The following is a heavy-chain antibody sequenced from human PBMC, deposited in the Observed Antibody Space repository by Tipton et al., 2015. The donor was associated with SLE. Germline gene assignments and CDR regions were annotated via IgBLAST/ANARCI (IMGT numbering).Heavy chain of an antibody. CDR1: GGSIINNNYY. J-gene: IGHJ4*02. CDR2: ISDGGNT. CDR3: ARQQDNYGASVFDY. D-gene: IGHD4/OR15-4a*01. V-gene: IGHV4-39*01. Sequence: TLSLTCIVSGGSIINNNYYWGWIRQPPGKGLEWVGSISDGGNTYYNPSLKSRVTIFVDTSKNLVSLRLSSVTATDTAVYYCARQQDNYGASVFDYWGQGIPVTVSS.